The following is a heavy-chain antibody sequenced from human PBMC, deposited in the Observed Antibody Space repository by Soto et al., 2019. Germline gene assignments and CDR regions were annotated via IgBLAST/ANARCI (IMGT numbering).Heavy chain of an antibody. J-gene: IGHJ2*01. V-gene: IGHV3-30*03. CDR3: ARSPQPTRGIHWYFDF. D-gene: IGHD2-2*01. CDR1: GFTFNTYG. Sequence: QVQLVESGGGVVQPGRSLGLSCAASGFTFNTYGMHWVRQAPGKGLEWVAAISYDGMYQYYADSVKGRFTISRDNSKNTLYVQMNSLRAEDTAVYYCARSPQPTRGIHWYFDFWGRGILVTVSS. CDR2: ISYDGMYQ.